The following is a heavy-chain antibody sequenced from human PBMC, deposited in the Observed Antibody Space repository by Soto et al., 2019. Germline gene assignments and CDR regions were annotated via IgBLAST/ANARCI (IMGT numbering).Heavy chain of an antibody. J-gene: IGHJ6*02. Sequence: QVQLVQSGAEVKKPGSSVKVSCKASGGSLSNYGISWVRQAPGQGLEWMGAINPVFGTPNYAQKFQDRVTITADESTTTVYMEVRSLTSEDTVVYYCARGDATKIVVTTYYAMDVWGQGTTVTVSS. D-gene: IGHD3-22*01. V-gene: IGHV1-69*12. CDR1: GGSLSNYG. CDR2: INPVFGTP. CDR3: ARGDATKIVVTTYYAMDV.